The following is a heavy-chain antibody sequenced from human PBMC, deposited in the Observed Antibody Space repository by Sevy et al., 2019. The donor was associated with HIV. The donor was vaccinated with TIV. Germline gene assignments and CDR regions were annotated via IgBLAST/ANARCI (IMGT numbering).Heavy chain of an antibody. Sequence: GGSLRLSCEASGFSFSNYEMNWVRQAPGKGLEWASYISSGGTTKHYADSVKGRFIISRDNAKNSLYLQMNSLRAEDTAVYYCARDEYSSSSGGYDYWGQGTLVTVSS. CDR3: ARDEYSSSSGGYDY. J-gene: IGHJ4*02. CDR2: ISSGGTTK. D-gene: IGHD6-6*01. V-gene: IGHV3-48*03. CDR1: GFSFSNYE.